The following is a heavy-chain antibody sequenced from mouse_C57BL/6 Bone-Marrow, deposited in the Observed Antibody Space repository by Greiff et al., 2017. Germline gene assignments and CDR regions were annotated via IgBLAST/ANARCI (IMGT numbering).Heavy chain of an antibody. Sequence: VQLQESGAELASPGASVTLSCKASGYTFTDHIMNWVKKRPGQGLEWIGRIYPVSGDTNYNQKFMGKATFSVDRSSSTVYMVLNSLTSEDPAVYYCGRARITTVVATEYFDVWGTGTTVTVSS. D-gene: IGHD1-1*01. V-gene: IGHV1-11*01. CDR1: GYTFTDHI. CDR2: IYPVSGDT. J-gene: IGHJ1*03. CDR3: GRARITTVVATEYFDV.